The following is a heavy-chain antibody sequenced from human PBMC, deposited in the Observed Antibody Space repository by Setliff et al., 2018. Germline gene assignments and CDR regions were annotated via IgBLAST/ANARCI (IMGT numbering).Heavy chain of an antibody. CDR3: VRSSAPQVVLAADFDF. J-gene: IGHJ4*02. Sequence: GASVKVSCKASGYTFTSSGISWVRQAPGQGLEWMGWISVYNGYIVYAQKLQGRVTMTIDTSATTVYMELKSLRSDDTAVYYCVRSSAPQVVLAADFDFWGQGTPVTVSS. V-gene: IGHV1-18*01. D-gene: IGHD6-19*01. CDR1: GYTFTSSG. CDR2: ISVYNGYI.